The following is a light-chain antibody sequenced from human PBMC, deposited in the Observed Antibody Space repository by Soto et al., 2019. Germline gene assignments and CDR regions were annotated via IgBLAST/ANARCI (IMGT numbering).Light chain of an antibody. CDR1: QSVLYSSNNKNY. J-gene: IGKJ1*01. CDR2: KAS. CDR3: QQYNSYSPWT. V-gene: IGKV4-1*01. Sequence: DIVMTQSPDSLAVSLGERATINCKSSQSVLYSSNNKNYLAWYQQKPGKAPKLLIYKASSLESGVPSRFSGSGSGTEFTLTISSLQPDDFATYYCQQYNSYSPWTFGQGTKVDIK.